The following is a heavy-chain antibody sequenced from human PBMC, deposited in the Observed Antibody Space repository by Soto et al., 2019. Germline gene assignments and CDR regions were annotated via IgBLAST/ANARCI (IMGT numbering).Heavy chain of an antibody. CDR3: ARAPIDSRWGVTMFDH. D-gene: IGHD4-4*01. CDR1: GYTFSTYG. Sequence: GASVKVSFKASGYTFSTYGINWLRQAPGQGPEWMGWISAYNGDTNYAQKLQGRVTLTTDTSTSTAYMELRSLRSEDTATYYCARAPIDSRWGVTMFDHWGQGTLVTVSS. CDR2: ISAYNGDT. J-gene: IGHJ4*01. V-gene: IGHV1-18*01.